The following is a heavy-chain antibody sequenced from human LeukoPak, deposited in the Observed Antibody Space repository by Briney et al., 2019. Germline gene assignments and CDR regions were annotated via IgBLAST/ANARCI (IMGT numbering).Heavy chain of an antibody. CDR2: IYTSGST. D-gene: IGHD3-10*01. CDR3: ASSVLWFGDQRYYFDY. Sequence: SETLSLTCTVSGGSISSYYWSWIRQPAGKGLEWIGRIYTSGSTNYNPSLKGRVTMSVDTSKNQFSLKLSSVTAADTAVYYCASSVLWFGDQRYYFDYWGQGTLVTVSS. J-gene: IGHJ4*02. CDR1: GGSISSYY. V-gene: IGHV4-4*07.